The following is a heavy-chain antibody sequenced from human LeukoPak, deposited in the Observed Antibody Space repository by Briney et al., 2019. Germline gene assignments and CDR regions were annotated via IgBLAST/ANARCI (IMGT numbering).Heavy chain of an antibody. D-gene: IGHD6-19*01. V-gene: IGHV4-59*01. CDR3: ARDLGLGY. Sequence: SETLSLTCTASGGSIDNYYWSWIRQPPGEGLEWIGPILYSGTTSCTPSLRSRVTISLDASKKHCSLKLTSGTAADTAVYYCARDLGLGYWGQGILGTVSA. J-gene: IGHJ4*02. CDR1: GGSIDNYY. CDR2: ILYSGTT.